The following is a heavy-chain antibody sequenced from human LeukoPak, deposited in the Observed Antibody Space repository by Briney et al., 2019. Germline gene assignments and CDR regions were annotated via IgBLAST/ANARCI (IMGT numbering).Heavy chain of an antibody. V-gene: IGHV1-8*01. D-gene: IGHD5-12*01. Sequence: ASVKVSCKASGYTFTSYDINWVRQAPGQGLEWMGWMNPNSGNTGYAQKFQGRVTMTRNTSISTAYMELSSLRSEDTAVYYCARNLQEEWLRGFDYWGQGTLVTVSS. CDR1: GYTFTSYD. J-gene: IGHJ4*02. CDR2: MNPNSGNT. CDR3: ARNLQEEWLRGFDY.